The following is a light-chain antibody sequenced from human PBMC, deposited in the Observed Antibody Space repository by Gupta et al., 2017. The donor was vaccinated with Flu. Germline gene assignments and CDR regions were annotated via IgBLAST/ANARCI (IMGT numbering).Light chain of an antibody. CDR2: AAS. CDR3: QQATSFPKT. V-gene: IGKV1-12*01. J-gene: IGKJ4*01. Sequence: DIQMTQSPSSVSASVGDRVTITCRASQGISSWLAWYQQKPGKAPKLLIYAASRLQSGVPSTFNGSSSGADFTLTISSLQPEDFAPYYCQQATSFPKTFNGGTKMEIK. CDR1: QGISSW.